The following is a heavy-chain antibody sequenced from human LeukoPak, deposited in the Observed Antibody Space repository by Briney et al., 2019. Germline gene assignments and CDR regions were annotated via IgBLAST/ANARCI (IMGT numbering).Heavy chain of an antibody. CDR2: ISAYNGDT. Sequence: ASVKVSCKASGYTFTSHSISWVRQAPGQGLEWMGWISAYNGDTKYAQKTQGRVTMTTDTSTSTAYMELRSLRSDDTAVYYYARDPRFELPATMVRGVIGNWFDPWGQGTLVTVSS. D-gene: IGHD3-10*01. V-gene: IGHV1-18*01. J-gene: IGHJ5*02. CDR3: ARDPRFELPATMVRGVIGNWFDP. CDR1: GYTFTSHS.